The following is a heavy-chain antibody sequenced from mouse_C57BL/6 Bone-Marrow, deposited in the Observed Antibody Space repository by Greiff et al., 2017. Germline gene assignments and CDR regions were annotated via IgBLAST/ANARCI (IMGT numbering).Heavy chain of an antibody. J-gene: IGHJ3*01. CDR2: IDPETGGT. Sequence: QVQLQQSGAELVRPGASVTLSCKASGYTFTDYEMHWVKQTPVHGLEWIGAIDPETGGTAYNQKFEGKAILTADKSSSTAYMELRSLTSADSAVYYCTGVGAWFAYWGQGTLVTVSA. CDR1: GYTFTDYE. CDR3: TGVGAWFAY. V-gene: IGHV1-15*01.